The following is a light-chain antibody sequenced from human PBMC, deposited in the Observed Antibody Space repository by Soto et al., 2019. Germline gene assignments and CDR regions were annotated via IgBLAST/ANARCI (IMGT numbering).Light chain of an antibody. J-gene: IGLJ2*01. V-gene: IGLV1-51*02. Sequence: QSVLTQPPSVSAAPGQKVNISCSGSSSNIGNNYVSWYQQLPGTAPKLLIYENNKRPSGIPDRFSGSKSGTSATLGITGLQTGDEADYYCGTWDSSLSAEVVFGGGTKLTVL. CDR1: SSNIGNNY. CDR2: ENN. CDR3: GTWDSSLSAEVV.